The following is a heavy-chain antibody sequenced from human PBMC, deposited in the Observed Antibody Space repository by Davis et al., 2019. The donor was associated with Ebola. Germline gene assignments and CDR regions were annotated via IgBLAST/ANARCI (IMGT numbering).Heavy chain of an antibody. J-gene: IGHJ4*02. D-gene: IGHD2-21*01. Sequence: AASVKVSCKASGYTFTNYYMHWVRQAPGQGLEWMGIINPSAGSTTYAPRFLGRVTMTRDTSTNTVYMELRSLRSEDTAVYFCARGGVAYSDLDYWGQGTLVAVSS. CDR2: INPSAGST. V-gene: IGHV1-46*01. CDR1: GYTFTNYY. CDR3: ARGGVAYSDLDY.